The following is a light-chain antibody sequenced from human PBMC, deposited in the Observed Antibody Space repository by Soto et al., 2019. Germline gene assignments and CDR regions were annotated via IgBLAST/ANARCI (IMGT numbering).Light chain of an antibody. CDR2: GAS. Sequence: EIVLTQSPDTLSLSPGEIATLSCRASQSGYSSCLAWYQQKPGQAHRLLMYGASNRATGIPDRFSGSGSGTDFTLTISRLEPEDFAVYYCQQYGDSSDRGRWTFGQGTKVEIK. V-gene: IGKV3-20*01. CDR3: QQYGDSSDRGRWT. J-gene: IGKJ1*01. CDR1: QSGYSSC.